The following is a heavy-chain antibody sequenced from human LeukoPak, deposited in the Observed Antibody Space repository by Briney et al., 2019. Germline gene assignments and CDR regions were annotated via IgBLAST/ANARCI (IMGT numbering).Heavy chain of an antibody. D-gene: IGHD3-22*01. CDR2: ISGSGGST. Sequence: GGSLRLSCAASGFTFSSYAMSWVRQAPGKGLEWVSAISGSGGSTYYADSVKGRFTISRDNSKNTLYLQMNSLRAEDTAVYYCAKGSKLTTMIVVRSGDAFDIWGQGTMVTVSS. J-gene: IGHJ3*02. V-gene: IGHV3-23*01. CDR3: AKGSKLTTMIVVRSGDAFDI. CDR1: GFTFSSYA.